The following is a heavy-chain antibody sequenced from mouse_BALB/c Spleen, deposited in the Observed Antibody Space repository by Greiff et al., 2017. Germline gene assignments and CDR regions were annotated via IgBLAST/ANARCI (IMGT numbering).Heavy chain of an antibody. CDR2: IDPANGNT. J-gene: IGHJ3*01. Sequence: VQLQQSGAELVKPGASVKLSCTASGFNIKDNYMHWVKQRPEQGLEWIGRIDPANGNTKYDPKFQGKATITADTSSNTAYLQLSSLTSEDTAVYYCAPIYYDYDAWFAYWGQGTLVTVSA. CDR3: APIYYDYDAWFAY. D-gene: IGHD2-4*01. CDR1: GFNIKDNY. V-gene: IGHV14-3*02.